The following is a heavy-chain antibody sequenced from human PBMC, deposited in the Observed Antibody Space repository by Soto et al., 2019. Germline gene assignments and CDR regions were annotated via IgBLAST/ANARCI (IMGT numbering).Heavy chain of an antibody. Sequence: SETLSLTCAVSGGSISSSNWWSWVRQPPGKGLEWIGEIYPSGSTNYNPSLKSRVTISVDKSKNQFSLKLSSVTAADTAVYYCARVVVVTFGGVIVARYFDLWGRGTLVTVAS. CDR1: GGSISSSNW. CDR2: IYPSGST. CDR3: ARVVVVTFGGVIVARYFDL. V-gene: IGHV4-4*02. D-gene: IGHD3-16*02. J-gene: IGHJ2*01.